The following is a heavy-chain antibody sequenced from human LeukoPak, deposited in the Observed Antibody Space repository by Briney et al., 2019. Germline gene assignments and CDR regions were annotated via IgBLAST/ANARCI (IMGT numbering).Heavy chain of an antibody. V-gene: IGHV3-7*03. CDR2: IKEDGSER. CDR1: GFTFSTYW. J-gene: IGHJ4*02. D-gene: IGHD5-18*01. Sequence: GGSVRLSCAASGFTFSTYWMSWVRQAPGKGLEWVANIKEDGSERYYVDSVKGRFTISRDNAKNSLYLQMNSLRVEDTALYYCARGRIAMGVWGQGTLVTVSS. CDR3: ARGRIAMGV.